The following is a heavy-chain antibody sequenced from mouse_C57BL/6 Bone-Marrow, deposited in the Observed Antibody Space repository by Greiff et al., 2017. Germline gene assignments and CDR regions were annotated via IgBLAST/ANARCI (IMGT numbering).Heavy chain of an antibody. CDR2: IYPRSGNT. J-gene: IGHJ2*01. CDR1: GYTFTSYG. CDR3: ATYLDYMDY. V-gene: IGHV1-81*01. D-gene: IGHD2-4*01. Sequence: VQLQQSGAELARPGASVTLSCKASGYTFTSYGISWVKQRTGQGLEWIGEIYPRSGNTYYNEKFKGKATLTADKSSSTAYMELRSLTSEDSAVYFCATYLDYMDYWGQGTTLTVSS.